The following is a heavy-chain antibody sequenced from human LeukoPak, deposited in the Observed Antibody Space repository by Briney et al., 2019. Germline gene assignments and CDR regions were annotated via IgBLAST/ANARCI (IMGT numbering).Heavy chain of an antibody. CDR2: IHIGNST. Sequence: PGGSLRLSCAASEFAFSNYWMSWVRQAPGKGLEWVSIIHIGNSTYYADSVKGRFTVSRDNSKNTLYLQMNSLRAEDTAVYYCAADWPLDYWGQGTLVTVFS. J-gene: IGHJ4*02. CDR1: EFAFSNYW. CDR3: AADWPLDY. V-gene: IGHV3-66*01. D-gene: IGHD3/OR15-3a*01.